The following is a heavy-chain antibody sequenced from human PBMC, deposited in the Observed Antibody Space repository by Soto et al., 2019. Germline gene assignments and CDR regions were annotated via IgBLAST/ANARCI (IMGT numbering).Heavy chain of an antibody. D-gene: IGHD3-22*01. CDR1: GFTFSSYG. J-gene: IGHJ6*03. Sequence: QVQLVESGGGVVQPGRSLRLSCAASGFTFSSYGMHWVRQAPGKGLEWVAVISYDGSNKYCADSMKGRFTISRDSSKNTLYLQMNGLRAEDTAVDYWAKDRKRKVVAFYYRYVWCKGTKVTVSS. V-gene: IGHV3-30*18. CDR2: ISYDGSNK. CDR3: AKDRKRKVVAFYYRYV.